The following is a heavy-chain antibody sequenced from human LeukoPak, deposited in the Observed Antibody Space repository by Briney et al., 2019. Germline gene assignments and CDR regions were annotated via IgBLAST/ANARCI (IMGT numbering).Heavy chain of an antibody. Sequence: GGSLRLSCAASGFTFSSYAMSWVRQAPGKGLEWVSSISGSGGTIHYADSVKGRFTISRDNPENTLYLQMNSLRGEDTAVYYCAKASLPKRQRGIDYWGQGTLVTVSS. J-gene: IGHJ4*02. CDR3: AKASLPKRQRGIDY. CDR2: ISGSGGTI. V-gene: IGHV3-23*01. D-gene: IGHD7-27*01. CDR1: GFTFSSYA.